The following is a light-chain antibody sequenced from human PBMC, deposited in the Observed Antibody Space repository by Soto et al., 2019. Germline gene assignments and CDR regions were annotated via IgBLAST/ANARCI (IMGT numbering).Light chain of an antibody. CDR3: QQSYSSPIT. Sequence: IRMTQSPSSLSASTGDRVTIACRSSQSIGKHLNWYQQKPGKAPKFLIYAASSLQSGVPSRFSGSGSGTDFTLTVNSLQPEDFAIYYCQQSYSSPITFGQGTRLEI. J-gene: IGKJ5*01. CDR2: AAS. CDR1: QSIGKH. V-gene: IGKV1-39*01.